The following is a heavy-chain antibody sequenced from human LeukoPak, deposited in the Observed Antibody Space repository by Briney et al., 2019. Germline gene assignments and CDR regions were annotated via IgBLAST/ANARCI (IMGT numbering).Heavy chain of an antibody. CDR3: ARGITMVQGVPIGY. CDR2: MNPNSGNT. D-gene: IGHD3-10*01. CDR1: GYTFTSYD. V-gene: IGHV1-8*01. Sequence: ASVKVSCKASGYTFTSYDINWVRQVTGQGLEWLGWMNPNSGNTGYAQKFQGRVTMTRNTSISTAYMELSSLRSEDTAVYYCARGITMVQGVPIGYWGQGTLVTVSS. J-gene: IGHJ4*02.